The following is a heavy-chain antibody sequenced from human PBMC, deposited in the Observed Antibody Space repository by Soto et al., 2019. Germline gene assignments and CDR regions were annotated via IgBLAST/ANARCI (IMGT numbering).Heavy chain of an antibody. J-gene: IGHJ4*02. D-gene: IGHD3-10*01. CDR2: IYWDDDK. CDR1: GFSLSTSGVG. Sequence: QITLKESGPTLVKPTQTLTLTCTFSGFSLSTSGVGVGWIRQPPGKALEWLALIYWDDDKRYSPSLKSRPTITKDTSKNQVVLTMTNMDPVDTAKYYCAHIRLEYYYGSGSYPLFDYWGQGTLVTVSS. V-gene: IGHV2-5*02. CDR3: AHIRLEYYYGSGSYPLFDY.